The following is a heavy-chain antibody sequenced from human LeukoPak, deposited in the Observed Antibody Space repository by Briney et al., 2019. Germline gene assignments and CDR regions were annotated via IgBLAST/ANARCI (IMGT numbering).Heavy chain of an antibody. CDR1: GFAFRTYS. D-gene: IGHD1-26*01. CDR3: SRDERVRAAYYLDA. V-gene: IGHV3-30*04. CDR2: ITYDGKVQ. J-gene: IGHJ4*02. Sequence: PGRSLKLSCAASGFAFRTYSMHWVRQAPGKGLEWLAVITYDGKVQHYADSVKGQFTVSRDNSKKTLYLQMISLRPEDTAFYYCSRDERVRAAYYLDAWGRGTLVTVSS.